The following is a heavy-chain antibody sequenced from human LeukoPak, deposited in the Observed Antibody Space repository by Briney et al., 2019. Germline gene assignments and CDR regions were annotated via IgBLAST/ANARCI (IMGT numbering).Heavy chain of an antibody. D-gene: IGHD1-26*01. CDR2: IYTSGTTT. V-gene: IGHV4-61*09. CDR1: DDPINSGVYY. CDR3: ARAKKRSGRSRNFYLDV. J-gene: IGHJ6*03. Sequence: SENLSLTCTVSDDPINSGVYYWNWIRQPAGKGLGWIGHIYTSGTTTNSNSSLKSRVAMSLDTSENHFSLKLSSVTAADTAVYYCARAKKRSGRSRNFYLDVWGKGTTVTVSS.